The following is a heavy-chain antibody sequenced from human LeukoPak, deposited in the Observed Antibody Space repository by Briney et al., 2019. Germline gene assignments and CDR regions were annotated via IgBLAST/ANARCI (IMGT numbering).Heavy chain of an antibody. CDR1: GFTFSSYE. V-gene: IGHV3-48*03. Sequence: GGSLRLSCAASGFTFSSYEMNWVRQAPGKGLEWVSYISSSGSTIYYADSVKGRFTTSRDNAKNSLYLQMNSLRAEDTAVYYCARESGVTLLRGSLNVWGKGTTVTISS. D-gene: IGHD3-10*01. CDR2: ISSSGSTI. CDR3: ARESGVTLLRGSLNV. J-gene: IGHJ6*04.